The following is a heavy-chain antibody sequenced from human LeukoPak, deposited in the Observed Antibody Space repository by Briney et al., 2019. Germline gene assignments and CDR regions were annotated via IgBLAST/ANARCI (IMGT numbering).Heavy chain of an antibody. Sequence: GGSLRLSCAASGFTFSSYAMSWVRQAPGKGLEWVSGISGSGGSTYFADSVKGRFTISRDNSKNTVYLQMNSLRAEDTAVYYCAKTTTGYSSGRYPGWPVDYWGQGTLVTVSS. CDR3: AKTTTGYSSGRYPGWPVDY. CDR2: ISGSGGST. V-gene: IGHV3-23*01. CDR1: GFTFSSYA. J-gene: IGHJ4*02. D-gene: IGHD6-19*01.